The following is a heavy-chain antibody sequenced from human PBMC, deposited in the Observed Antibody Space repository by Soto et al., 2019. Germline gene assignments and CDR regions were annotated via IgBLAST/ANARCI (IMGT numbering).Heavy chain of an antibody. CDR2: ISSSSSYT. CDR3: ARVGASNDAFDI. V-gene: IGHV3-11*06. CDR1: GFTFSDYY. J-gene: IGHJ3*02. Sequence: GGSLRLSCAASGFTFSDYYMSWIRQAPGKGLEWVSYISSSSSYTNYADSVKGRFTISRDNTKNSLYLQMNSLRAEDTAVYYCARVGASNDAFDIWGQGTMVTVSS. D-gene: IGHD3-16*01.